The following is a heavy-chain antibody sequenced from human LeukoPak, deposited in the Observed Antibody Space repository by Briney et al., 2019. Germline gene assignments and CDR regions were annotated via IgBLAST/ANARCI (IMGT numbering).Heavy chain of an antibody. J-gene: IGHJ2*01. CDR3: ARDGHFDL. CDR2: IYYSGST. V-gene: IGHV4-30-4*08. CDR1: GGSISSSSYY. Sequence: PSETLSLTCTVSGGSISSSSYYWGWIRQPPGKGLEWIGYIYYSGSTYYNPSLKSRVTISVDTSKSQFSLKLSSVTAADTAVYYCARDGHFDLWGRGTLVTVSS.